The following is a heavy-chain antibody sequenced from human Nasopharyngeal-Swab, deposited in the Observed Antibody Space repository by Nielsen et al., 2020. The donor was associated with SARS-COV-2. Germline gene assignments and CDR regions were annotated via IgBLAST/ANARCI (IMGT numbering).Heavy chain of an antibody. V-gene: IGHV4-34*01. CDR2: INHSGST. Sequence: SETLSLTCAVYGGSFSGYSWSWIRQPPGKGLEWIGEINHSGSTNYNPSLKSRVTISVDTSKNQFSLKLSSVTAADTAVYYCASLYGSGSYSPGSYGMDVWGQGTTVTVSS. CDR3: ASLYGSGSYSPGSYGMDV. CDR1: GGSFSGYS. J-gene: IGHJ6*02. D-gene: IGHD3-10*01.